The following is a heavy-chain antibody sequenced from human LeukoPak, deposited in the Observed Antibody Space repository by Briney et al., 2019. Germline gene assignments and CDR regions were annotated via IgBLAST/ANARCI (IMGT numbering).Heavy chain of an antibody. J-gene: IGHJ5*02. Sequence: ASVKVSCKASGYTFTNNFMHWVRQAPGQGLEWMGIINPSGDNTWYAQKFQGRVTMTRDMATSTDYMEVSSLRSEDTAVYYCARDNSVGDSAWWFDPWGQGTLVTVST. V-gene: IGHV1-46*01. CDR3: ARDNSVGDSAWWFDP. CDR2: INPSGDNT. CDR1: GYTFTNNF. D-gene: IGHD5-12*01.